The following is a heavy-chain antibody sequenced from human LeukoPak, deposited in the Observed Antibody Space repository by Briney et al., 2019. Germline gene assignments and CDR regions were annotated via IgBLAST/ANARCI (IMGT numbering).Heavy chain of an antibody. CDR2: ISGYNGNT. D-gene: IGHD3-9*01. Sequence: VNLCFSASGSSLTSYGFMWVRQAPRPGIVVLGWISGYNGNTDNAQKLRGGVTMTTDTSTSTAYMELRSLRSDDTAVYYCARGLAGYYDILTGYYNPGNWFDPWGQGTLVTVSS. CDR1: GSSLTSYG. CDR3: ARGLAGYYDILTGYYNPGNWFDP. V-gene: IGHV1-18*01. J-gene: IGHJ5*02.